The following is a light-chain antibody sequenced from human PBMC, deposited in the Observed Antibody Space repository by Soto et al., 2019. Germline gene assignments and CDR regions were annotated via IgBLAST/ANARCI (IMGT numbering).Light chain of an antibody. V-gene: IGKV1-5*01. CDR3: QQYNSYSYT. Sequence: DVQMAQSASSVSASGGDRVTITWRASQSISSYLNWYQQKPGKAPKLLIYDASSLESGVPSRVSGSGSGTEFTLTISSLQPDDFATYYCQQYNSYSYTFGQGTKVDIK. J-gene: IGKJ2*01. CDR1: QSISSY. CDR2: DAS.